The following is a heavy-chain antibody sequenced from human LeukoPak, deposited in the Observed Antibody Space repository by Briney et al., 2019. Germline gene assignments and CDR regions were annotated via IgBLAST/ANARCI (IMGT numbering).Heavy chain of an antibody. D-gene: IGHD3-22*01. V-gene: IGHV3-11*01. CDR2: ISSSGSTI. Sequence: GGSLRLSCAASGFTFSDYYMSWIRQAPGRGVEWGSYISSSGSTIYYADSVKGRFTISRDNAKNSLYLQMNSLRAEDTAVYYCARVHYPYSSGYYYSYFDYWGQGTLVTVSS. CDR1: GFTFSDYY. J-gene: IGHJ4*02. CDR3: ARVHYPYSSGYYYSYFDY.